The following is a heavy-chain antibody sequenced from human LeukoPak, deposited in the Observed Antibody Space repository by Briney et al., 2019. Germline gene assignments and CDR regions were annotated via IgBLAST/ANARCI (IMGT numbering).Heavy chain of an antibody. J-gene: IGHJ4*02. Sequence: ASVKVSCKASGGTFSSYAISWVRQAPGQGLEWMGRIIPILGIANYAQKFQGRVTITADKSTSTAYMELSSLRSEDTAVYYCARAGGSGYHPTPVDYWGQGTLVTVSS. V-gene: IGHV1-69*04. CDR2: IIPILGIA. D-gene: IGHD3-3*01. CDR1: GGTFSSYA. CDR3: ARAGGSGYHPTPVDY.